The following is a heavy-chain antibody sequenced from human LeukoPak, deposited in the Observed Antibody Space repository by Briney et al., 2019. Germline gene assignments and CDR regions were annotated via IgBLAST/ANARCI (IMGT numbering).Heavy chain of an antibody. D-gene: IGHD4-17*01. CDR1: GFTFSSYG. J-gene: IGHJ5*02. V-gene: IGHV3-30*02. Sequence: PGGSLRLSCAASGFTFSSYGMHWVRQAPGKGLEWVAFIRYDGSNKYYADSVKGRFTIPRDNSKNTLYLQMNSLRAEDTAVYYCAKDFFYGDSPNWFDPWGQGTLVTVSS. CDR3: AKDFFYGDSPNWFDP. CDR2: IRYDGSNK.